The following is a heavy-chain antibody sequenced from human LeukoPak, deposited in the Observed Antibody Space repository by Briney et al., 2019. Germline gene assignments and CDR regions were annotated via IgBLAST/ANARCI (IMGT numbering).Heavy chain of an antibody. CDR3: AKDWELLPYYFDY. V-gene: IGHV3-23*01. D-gene: IGHD1-26*01. Sequence: GGSLRLSCAASGFTFSSYAMSWVRQAPGKGLEWVSAISGSGGSTYYADSVKGRFTISRDNSKNTLYLQMDSLRAEDTAVYYCAKDWELLPYYFDYWGQGTLVTVSS. CDR1: GFTFSSYA. CDR2: ISGSGGST. J-gene: IGHJ4*02.